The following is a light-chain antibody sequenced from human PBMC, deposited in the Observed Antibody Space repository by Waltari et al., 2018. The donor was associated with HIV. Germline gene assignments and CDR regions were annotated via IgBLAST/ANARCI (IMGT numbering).Light chain of an antibody. CDR1: SSDVLNSNF. CDR2: EVS. V-gene: IGLV2-14*01. CDR3: SSYTRSSTYV. Sequence: QSTLTHPVSVSVSPGQWLTISRTGTSSDVLNSNFLPWYQQHPERAPKLLIYEVSNRPSGVSNRFSGSKSGNTASLTISGLQAEDEADYYCSSYTRSSTYVFGTGTKVTVL. J-gene: IGLJ1*01.